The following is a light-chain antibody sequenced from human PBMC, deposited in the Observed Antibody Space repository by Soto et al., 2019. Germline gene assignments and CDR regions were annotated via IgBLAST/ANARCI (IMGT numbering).Light chain of an antibody. CDR2: QAS. Sequence: DIQMTQSPSTLSASVGDRVTIICRASQSINNRLAWYQQKPGKAPNLLIYQASSLETGVPSRFSGSGSGTEFTLTISSLQPDDFATYYCHQFDSYPLTFGGGTKVEIK. V-gene: IGKV1-5*03. J-gene: IGKJ4*01. CDR3: HQFDSYPLT. CDR1: QSINNR.